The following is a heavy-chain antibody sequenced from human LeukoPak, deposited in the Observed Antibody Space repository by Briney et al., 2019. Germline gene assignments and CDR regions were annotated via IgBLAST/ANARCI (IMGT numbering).Heavy chain of an antibody. J-gene: IGHJ3*02. CDR1: GFTFSSYA. CDR3: ARGIAVAGTSAFDI. CDR2: ISGSGGST. V-gene: IGHV3-23*01. Sequence: GGSLRLSCAASGFTFSSYAMSWVRQAPGKGLEWVSAISGSGGSTYYADSVKGRFTISRDNSKNTLYLQMSSLRSEDTAVYYCARGIAVAGTSAFDIWGQGTMVTVSS. D-gene: IGHD6-19*01.